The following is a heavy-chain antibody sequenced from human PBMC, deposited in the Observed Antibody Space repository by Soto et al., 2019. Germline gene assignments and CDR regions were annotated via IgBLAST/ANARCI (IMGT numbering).Heavy chain of an antibody. D-gene: IGHD2-2*01. CDR2: IYYSGST. J-gene: IGHJ6*02. Sequence: QLQLQESGPGLVKPSETLSLTCTVSGGSISSSSYYWGWIRQPPGKGLEWIGSIYYSGSTYYNPSPKRRVTIAVGTSKNQLSLKLSSVTAADTAVYYCASRGGDIVLVPAAHGPYYGMDVWGQGTTVTVSS. CDR1: GGSISSSSYY. V-gene: IGHV4-39*01. CDR3: ASRGGDIVLVPAAHGPYYGMDV.